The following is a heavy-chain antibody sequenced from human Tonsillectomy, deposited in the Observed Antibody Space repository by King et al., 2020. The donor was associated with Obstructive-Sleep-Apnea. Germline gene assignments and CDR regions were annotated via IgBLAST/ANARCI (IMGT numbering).Heavy chain of an antibody. D-gene: IGHD2/OR15-2a*01. CDR3: TKGMILYVGGAFDI. CDR1: GFTFSNYN. CDR2: IRYDGGNK. J-gene: IGHJ3*02. Sequence: VQLVESGGGVVQPGRSLRLSCAASGFTFSNYNIHWVRQAPGKGLEGVAFIRYDGGNKYYPDSVKGRFTISRDNSKDTVYLQMNSLRPEDTAIYYCTKGMILYVGGAFDIWGQGTIVTVSS. V-gene: IGHV3-30*02.